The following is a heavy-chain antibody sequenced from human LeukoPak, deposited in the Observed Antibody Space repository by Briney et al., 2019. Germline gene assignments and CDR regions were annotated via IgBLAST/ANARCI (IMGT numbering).Heavy chain of an antibody. D-gene: IGHD3-3*01. CDR1: GGSISSYY. CDR3: ARGPKYDFWSGNKSYNWFDP. V-gene: IGHV4-59*12. Sequence: SETLSLTCTVSGGSISSYYWSWIRQPPGKGLEWIGYIYYSGSTNYNPSLKSRVTISVDTSKNQFSLKLSSVTAADTAVYYCARGPKYDFWSGNKSYNWFDPWGQGTLVTVSS. J-gene: IGHJ5*02. CDR2: IYYSGST.